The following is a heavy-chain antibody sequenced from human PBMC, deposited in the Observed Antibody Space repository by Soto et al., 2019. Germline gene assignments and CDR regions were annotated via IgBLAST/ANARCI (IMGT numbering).Heavy chain of an antibody. CDR1: GFTFSNYA. CDR2: ISRSSSYT. J-gene: IGHJ4*02. D-gene: IGHD6-19*01. Sequence: GGSLRLSCAASGFTFSNYAMSWVRQAPGKGLEWVSCISRSSSYTYYADSVKGRFTISRDNAKNSLYLQMNSLRAEDTAVYYCARDEEAVAGHFDYWGQGTLVTVSS. CDR3: ARDEEAVAGHFDY. V-gene: IGHV3-21*01.